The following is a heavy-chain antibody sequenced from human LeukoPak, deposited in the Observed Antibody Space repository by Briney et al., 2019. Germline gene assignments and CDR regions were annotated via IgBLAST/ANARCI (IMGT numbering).Heavy chain of an antibody. J-gene: IGHJ4*02. Sequence: SQTLPLTCTLSGGSLSRGDYYWSWIRQPPGKGLEWIGYIYYSGSTYYNPSRESRVTISVDTSKNQFSLKLSSVTAAVTAGYYCARDHDGDYFFDYWGQGTLVTVSS. V-gene: IGHV4-30-4*01. CDR3: ARDHDGDYFFDY. D-gene: IGHD4-17*01. CDR2: IYYSGST. CDR1: GGSLSRGDYY.